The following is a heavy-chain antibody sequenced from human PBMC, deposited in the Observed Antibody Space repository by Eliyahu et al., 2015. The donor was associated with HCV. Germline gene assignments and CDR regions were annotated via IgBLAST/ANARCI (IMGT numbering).Heavy chain of an antibody. CDR2: IDAGNGDT. D-gene: IGHD3-10*01. CDR3: ARDRGHLGGYFVY. J-gene: IGHJ4*02. CDR1: GYTFSSYG. V-gene: IGHV1-3*01. Sequence: QVQFVQSGAEVKKPGASVKVSCKSSGYTFSSYGLHWVRQAPGQRPEWMGWIDAGNGDTKYSQKLQDRVTLTSDTSASTAYMELSSLRSEDTAVYYCARDRGHLGGYFVYWGLGTLVTVSS.